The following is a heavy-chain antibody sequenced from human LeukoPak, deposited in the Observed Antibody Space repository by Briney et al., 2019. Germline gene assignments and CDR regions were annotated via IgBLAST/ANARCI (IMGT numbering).Heavy chain of an antibody. V-gene: IGHV3-15*01. CDR2: IKSKTDGGTT. J-gene: IGHJ6*03. CDR1: GFTFSNAW. Sequence: GGSLRLSCAASGFTFSNAWMSWVRQAPGKGLEWVGRIKSKTDGGTTDYAAPVKGRFTISRDDSKNTLYLQMNSLKTEDTAVYYCTTDSRIAAAGTLTYYYYYMDVWGKGTTVTVSS. CDR3: TTDSRIAAAGTLTYYYYYMDV. D-gene: IGHD6-13*01.